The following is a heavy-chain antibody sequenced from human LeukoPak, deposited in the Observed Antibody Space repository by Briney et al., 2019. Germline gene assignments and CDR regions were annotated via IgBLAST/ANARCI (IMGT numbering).Heavy chain of an antibody. D-gene: IGHD5-18*01. CDR2: IYYSGST. V-gene: IGHV4-59*12. CDR1: GGSISSYY. Sequence: SETLSLTCTVSGGSISSYYWSWIRQPPGKGLEWIGYIYYSGSTNYNPSLKSRVTISVDTSKNQFSLKLSSVTAADTAVYYCASYVDTAMVLVYWGQGTLVTVSS. CDR3: ASYVDTAMVLVY. J-gene: IGHJ4*02.